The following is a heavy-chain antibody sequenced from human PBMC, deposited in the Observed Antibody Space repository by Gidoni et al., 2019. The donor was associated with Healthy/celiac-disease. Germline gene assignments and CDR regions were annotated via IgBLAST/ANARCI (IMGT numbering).Heavy chain of an antibody. D-gene: IGHD4-17*01. Sequence: QVQLVESGGGVVQPGRSLRLSCAASGFPFSSYGMHWVRQAPGKGLEWVAVISYDGSNKYYADSVKGRFTISRDNSKNTLYLQMNSLRAEDTAVYYCARAKKVTTPYYFDYWGQGTLVTVSS. V-gene: IGHV3-30*03. J-gene: IGHJ4*02. CDR3: ARAKKVTTPYYFDY. CDR2: ISYDGSNK. CDR1: GFPFSSYG.